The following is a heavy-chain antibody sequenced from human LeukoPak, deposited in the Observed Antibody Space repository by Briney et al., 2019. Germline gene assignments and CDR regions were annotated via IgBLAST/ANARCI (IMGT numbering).Heavy chain of an antibody. J-gene: IGHJ4*02. CDR2: ISGSGGST. V-gene: IGHV3-23*01. Sequence: PGGSLRLSCAASGFTFSSYAMSWVRQAPGKGLEWVSAISGSGGSTYYADSVKGRFTISRDNSKNTLYLQMNSLRAEDTAVYYCANFRWSIGITMIVVDHGGFDYWGQGTLVTVSS. CDR3: ANFRWSIGITMIVVDHGGFDY. D-gene: IGHD3-22*01. CDR1: GFTFSSYA.